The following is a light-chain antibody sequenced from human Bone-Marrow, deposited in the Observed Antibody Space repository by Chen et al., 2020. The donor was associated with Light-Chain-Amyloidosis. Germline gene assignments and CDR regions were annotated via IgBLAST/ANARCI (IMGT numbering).Light chain of an antibody. CDR2: RND. Sequence: QSVVTQPPSVSAIPGQRVTISCSGTSSNIGGNYVDWYQQVPGTAPKLLFYRNDHRPSGVPARFSASKSGASASLAISGLRSEDAADYYCASWDDRLSAVLFGGGTRLTVL. CDR3: ASWDDRLSAVL. J-gene: IGLJ2*01. CDR1: SSNIGGNY. V-gene: IGLV1-47*01.